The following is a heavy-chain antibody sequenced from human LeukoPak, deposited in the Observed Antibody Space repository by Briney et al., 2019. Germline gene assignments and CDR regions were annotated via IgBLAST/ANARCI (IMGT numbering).Heavy chain of an antibody. CDR1: GYTFTSYG. D-gene: IGHD3-9*01. CDR2: ISAYNGNT. CDR3: ARVSVDYGILTGYSYGMDV. V-gene: IGHV1-18*01. Sequence: GASVKVSCKASGYTFTSYGISWVRQAPGQGLEWMGWISAYNGNTNYAQKLQGRVTMTTDASTSTAYMELRSLRSDDTAVYYCARVSVDYGILTGYSYGMDVWGQGTTVTVSS. J-gene: IGHJ6*02.